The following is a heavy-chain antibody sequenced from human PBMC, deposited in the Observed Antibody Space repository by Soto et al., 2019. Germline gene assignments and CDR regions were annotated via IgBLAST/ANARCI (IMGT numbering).Heavy chain of an antibody. V-gene: IGHV3-30*03. CDR1: GFTFSSSG. D-gene: IGHD3-22*01. CDR2: IAYDGSKT. J-gene: IGHJ5*01. Sequence: QVQLVASGGGVVQPGRSLRLTCAASGFTFSSSGMHWVRQAPGKGLEWVALIAYDGSKTYYGDSVRGRFTISRDNSENTLFLQMTSLRAEDTAVYYCARWVGGSMFDNSGKYDSWGQGTLVTVSS. CDR3: ARWVGGSMFDNSGKYDS.